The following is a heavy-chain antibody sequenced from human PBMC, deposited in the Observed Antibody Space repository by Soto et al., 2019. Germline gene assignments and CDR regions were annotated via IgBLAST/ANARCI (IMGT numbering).Heavy chain of an antibody. V-gene: IGHV1-69*12. J-gene: IGHJ6*02. CDR3: ASAPSRYYYYGMDV. D-gene: IGHD7-27*01. CDR1: GGTFSSYA. CDR2: IIPIFGTA. Sequence: QVQLVQSGAEVKKPGSSVKVSCKASGGTFSSYAISWVRQAPGQGLEWMGGIIPIFGTANYAQKFQGRVTITADESTSTDYMELSSLRSEDTAVYYCASAPSRYYYYGMDVWGQGNTVTVSS.